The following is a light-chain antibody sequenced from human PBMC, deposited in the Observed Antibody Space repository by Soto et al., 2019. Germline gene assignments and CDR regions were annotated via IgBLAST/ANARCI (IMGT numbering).Light chain of an antibody. V-gene: IGKV1-13*02. CDR2: DAS. J-gene: IGKJ1*01. CDR1: QGISSA. CDR3: HQYNSYSPT. Sequence: AIQLNQSPSSLSASVGDSVTITCRASQGISSALAWYQQTPGRPPKLLIYDASGLESGVPSRFSGSGSGTEFTLTISSLQPDDFATYYCHQYNSYSPTFGQGTKVDIK.